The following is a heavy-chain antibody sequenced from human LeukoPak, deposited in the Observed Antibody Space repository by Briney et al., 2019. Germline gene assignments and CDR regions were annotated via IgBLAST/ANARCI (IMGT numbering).Heavy chain of an antibody. CDR1: GGTFSSYA. Sequence: SVKVSCKASGGTFSSYAISWVRQAPGQGLEWMGRIIPILGIANYAQKFQGRVTITADKSTSTAYMELSSLRSEDTAVYYCAVEDSQENEIDYWGQGTLVTVSS. CDR3: AVEDSQENEIDY. CDR2: IIPILGIA. D-gene: IGHD1-1*01. V-gene: IGHV1-69*04. J-gene: IGHJ4*02.